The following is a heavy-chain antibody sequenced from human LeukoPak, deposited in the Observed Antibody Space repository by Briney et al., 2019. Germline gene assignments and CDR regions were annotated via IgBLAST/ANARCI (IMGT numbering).Heavy chain of an antibody. V-gene: IGHV3-64*01. J-gene: IGHJ4*02. Sequence: PGGSLRLSCAASGFTFSSYAMHWVRQAPGKGLEYVSAISSNGGSTYYANSVKGRFTISRDNSKNTLYLQMGSLRAEDMAVYYCARDSSGYGKFFDYWGQGTLVTVSS. CDR1: GFTFSSYA. CDR2: ISSNGGST. D-gene: IGHD5-12*01. CDR3: ARDSSGYGKFFDY.